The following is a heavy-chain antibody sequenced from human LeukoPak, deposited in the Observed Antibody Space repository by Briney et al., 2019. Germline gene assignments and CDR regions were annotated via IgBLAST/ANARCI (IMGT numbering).Heavy chain of an antibody. Sequence: GGSLRLSCAASGFTFGSYPMHWVRQAPGKGLEYVSGISSNGGSTYYANSVKGRFTISRDNSKNTLYLQMGSLRAEDMAVYYCARDWFGYGMGASGFEDWGQGTLVTVSS. J-gene: IGHJ4*02. D-gene: IGHD3-10*01. CDR3: ARDWFGYGMGASGFED. CDR2: ISSNGGST. V-gene: IGHV3-64*01. CDR1: GFTFGSYP.